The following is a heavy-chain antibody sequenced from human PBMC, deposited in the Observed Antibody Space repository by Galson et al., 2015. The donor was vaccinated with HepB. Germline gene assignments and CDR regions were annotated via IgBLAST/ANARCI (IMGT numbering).Heavy chain of an antibody. CDR2: IIPILGIA. J-gene: IGHJ3*02. CDR3: ARHYDSGGYYRGALDI. D-gene: IGHD3-22*01. V-gene: IGHV1-69*02. Sequence: SVKVSCKASGGTFSSYTISWVRQAPGQGLEWMGRIIPILGIANYAQKFQGRVTITADKSTSTAYMELSSLRSEDTAVYYCARHYDSGGYYRGALDIWGQGTMVTVSS. CDR1: GGTFSSYT.